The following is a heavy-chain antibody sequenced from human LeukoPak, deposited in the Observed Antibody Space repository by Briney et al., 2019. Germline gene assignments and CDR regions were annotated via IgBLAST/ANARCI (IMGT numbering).Heavy chain of an antibody. D-gene: IGHD3-10*01. CDR3: ARLSAMVRGPEDIFYFEY. J-gene: IGHJ4*02. Sequence: GSLSLSCETSGFSFSTYWMSWVRQAPGKGLEWVANIRQDGSEKYYVDSVKGRFTISRDIAKQSVFLQMNSLRVEDTALYYCARLSAMVRGPEDIFYFEYWGLGTLVTVSS. CDR1: GFSFSTYW. CDR2: IRQDGSEK. V-gene: IGHV3-7*01.